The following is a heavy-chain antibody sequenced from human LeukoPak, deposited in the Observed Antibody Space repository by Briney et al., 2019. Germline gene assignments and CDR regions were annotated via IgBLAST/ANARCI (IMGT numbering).Heavy chain of an antibody. J-gene: IGHJ4*02. D-gene: IGHD6-19*01. V-gene: IGHV3-48*04. Sequence: PGGSLRLSCAASGFTFSGYSMNWVRQAPGKGLEWVSHISSGSSTIYYADSVKGRFTISRDNAKNSLYLQMNSLRAEDTAVYYCARDQWLDYWGQGTLVTVSS. CDR3: ARDQWLDY. CDR1: GFTFSGYS. CDR2: ISSGSSTI.